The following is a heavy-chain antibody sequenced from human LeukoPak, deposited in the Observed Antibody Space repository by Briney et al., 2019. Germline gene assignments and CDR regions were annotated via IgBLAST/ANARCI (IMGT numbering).Heavy chain of an antibody. CDR2: ISSGSSYI. J-gene: IGHJ2*01. CDR1: GFTFRSYG. Sequence: GGSLRLSCAVSGFTFRSYGMNWVRQAPGKRLEWVSSISSGSSYIYYADSVKGRFTISRDNAKNSLHLQMNSLRTDDTAVYYCARVEAKGGWYFDLWGRGTLVTVSS. V-gene: IGHV3-21*01. CDR3: ARVEAKGGWYFDL. D-gene: IGHD3-16*01.